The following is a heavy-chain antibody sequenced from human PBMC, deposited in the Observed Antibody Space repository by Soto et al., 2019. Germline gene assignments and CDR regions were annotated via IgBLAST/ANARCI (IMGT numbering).Heavy chain of an antibody. V-gene: IGHV1-3*01. J-gene: IGHJ5*02. D-gene: IGHD6-19*01. Sequence: ASVNVSCKSSGYTFTSYSMHWVRQAPGQRLEWMGWINAGNGNTKYSQKFQGRVTITRDTSASTAYMELSSLRSEDTAVYYCARSGVAGTLRFDPWGQGTLVTVSS. CDR1: GYTFTSYS. CDR2: INAGNGNT. CDR3: ARSGVAGTLRFDP.